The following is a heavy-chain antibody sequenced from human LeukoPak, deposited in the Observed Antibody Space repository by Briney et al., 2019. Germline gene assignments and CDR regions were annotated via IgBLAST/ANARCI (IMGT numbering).Heavy chain of an antibody. D-gene: IGHD4-17*01. CDR2: ISGSGGST. CDR3: ARAPLDYGDYVGAFDI. J-gene: IGHJ3*02. Sequence: GGSLRLSCAASGFTFSSYAMSWVRQAPGKGLEWVSAISGSGGSTYYADSVKGRFTISRDNSKNTLYLQMNSLRAEDTAVYYCARAPLDYGDYVGAFDIWGQGTMVTVSS. CDR1: GFTFSSYA. V-gene: IGHV3-23*01.